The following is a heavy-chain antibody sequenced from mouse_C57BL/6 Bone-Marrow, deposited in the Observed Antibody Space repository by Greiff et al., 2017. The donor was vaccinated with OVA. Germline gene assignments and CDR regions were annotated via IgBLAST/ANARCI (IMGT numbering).Heavy chain of an antibody. CDR2: IDPSDSYT. Sequence: VQLQQPGAELVKPGASVKLSCKASGYTFTSYWMQWVKQRPGQGLEWIGEIDPSDSYTNYNQKFKGKATLTVDTSSSTAYMQLSSLTSEDSAVYYCARSRGAVGTWFAYWGQGTLVTVSA. D-gene: IGHD3-3*01. J-gene: IGHJ3*01. V-gene: IGHV1-50*01. CDR3: ARSRGAVGTWFAY. CDR1: GYTFTSYW.